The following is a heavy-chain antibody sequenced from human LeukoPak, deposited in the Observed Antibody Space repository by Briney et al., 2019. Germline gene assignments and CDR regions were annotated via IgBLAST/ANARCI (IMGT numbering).Heavy chain of an antibody. D-gene: IGHD3-10*01. Sequence: PSQTLSLTCTVSGGSISSGGYYWSWLRQHPGKGLEWIGYIYYSGSTYYNPSLKSRVTISVDTSKNQFSLKLSSVTAADTAVYYCARLGSGSYYYYYGMDVWGQGTTVAVSS. CDR3: ARLGSGSYYYYYGMDV. V-gene: IGHV4-31*03. J-gene: IGHJ6*02. CDR2: IYYSGST. CDR1: GGSISSGGYY.